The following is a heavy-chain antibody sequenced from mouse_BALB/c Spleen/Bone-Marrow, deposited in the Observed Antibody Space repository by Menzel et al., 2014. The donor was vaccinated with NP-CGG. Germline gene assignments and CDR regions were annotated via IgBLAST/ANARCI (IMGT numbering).Heavy chain of an antibody. CDR3: ARHDYGWFAY. V-gene: IGHV5-6-2*01. J-gene: IGHJ3*01. D-gene: IGHD2-4*01. CDR2: INSNGGST. CDR1: GFTFSSYY. Sequence: EVQVVESGGGLVKLGGSLKLSCAASGFTFSSYYMSWVRQTPEKRLELVAAINSNGGSTYYPDTVKGRSTISRDNAKNTLYLQMSSLKSEDTALYYCARHDYGWFAYWGQGTLVTVSA.